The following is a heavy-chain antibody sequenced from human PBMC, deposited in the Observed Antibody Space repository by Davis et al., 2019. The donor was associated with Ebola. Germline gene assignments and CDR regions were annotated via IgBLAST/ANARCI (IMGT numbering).Heavy chain of an antibody. Sequence: PGGSLRLSCTVSGYSISSGYYWGWIRQPPGKGLEWIGSIYHSGSTYYNPSLKSRVTISVDTSKNQFSLKLSSVTAADTAVYYCARDSSSGLIDYWGQGTLVTVSS. CDR3: ARDSSSGLIDY. CDR2: IYHSGST. J-gene: IGHJ4*02. D-gene: IGHD6-6*01. CDR1: GYSISSGYY. V-gene: IGHV4-38-2*02.